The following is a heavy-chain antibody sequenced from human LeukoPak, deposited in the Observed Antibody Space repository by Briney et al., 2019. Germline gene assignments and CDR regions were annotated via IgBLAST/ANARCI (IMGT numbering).Heavy chain of an antibody. D-gene: IGHD6-13*01. CDR1: GFTFDDYG. J-gene: IGHJ4*02. CDR3: ARDLPRGIAAAGTEYYFDY. CDR2: INWNGGST. V-gene: IGHV3-20*04. Sequence: LAGGSLRLSCAASGFTFDDYGMSWVRQAPGKGLEWVSGINWNGGSTGYADSVKGRFTISRDNAKNSLYLQMNSLRAEDTALYYCARDLPRGIAAAGTEYYFDYWGQGTLVTVSS.